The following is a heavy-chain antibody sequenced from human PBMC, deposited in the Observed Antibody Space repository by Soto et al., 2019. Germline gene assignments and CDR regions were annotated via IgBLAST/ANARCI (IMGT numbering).Heavy chain of an antibody. CDR3: ARDDGLSSTNVKAFDI. J-gene: IGHJ3*02. CDR1: GYSFISYW. CDR2: FYPGDSTS. V-gene: IGHV5-51*01. D-gene: IGHD2-2*01. Sequence: GESLKISCKTSGYSFISYWVAWVRQLPGKGLEWMGTFYPGDSTSTYSPSFQGQVTISVDKSISTAYLQLSSLKASDTAMYYCARDDGLSSTNVKAFDIWGQGTKVTVSS.